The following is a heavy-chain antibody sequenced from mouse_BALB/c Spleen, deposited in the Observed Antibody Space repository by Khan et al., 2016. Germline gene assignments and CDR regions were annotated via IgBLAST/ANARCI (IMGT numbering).Heavy chain of an antibody. D-gene: IGHD2-3*01. V-gene: IGHV2-6*02. J-gene: IGHJ4*01. CDR3: ARRDDGGGAMDY. CDR2: IWSDGST. Sequence: VQLKPSGPGLVAPSQSLSITCTVSGFSLTSYGVHWVRQPPGKGLEWLVVIWSDGSTTYNSALKSRLSISKDNSKSQVFLKMNSLQTDDTAMYYCARRDDGGGAMDYWGQGTSVTVSS. CDR1: GFSLTSYG.